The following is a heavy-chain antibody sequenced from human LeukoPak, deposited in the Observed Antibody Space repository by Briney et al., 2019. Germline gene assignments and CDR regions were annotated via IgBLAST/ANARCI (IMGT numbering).Heavy chain of an antibody. Sequence: GGSLRLSCAASGFTFSSYSMNWVRQAPGKGLEWVSSISSSSSYIYYADSVKGRFTISRDNAKNSLYLQVNSLRAEDTAVYYCARDGMYCSSTSCYWGDKYYYYGMDVWGKGTTVTVSS. CDR1: GFTFSSYS. J-gene: IGHJ6*04. CDR3: ARDGMYCSSTSCYWGDKYYYYGMDV. V-gene: IGHV3-21*01. D-gene: IGHD2-2*01. CDR2: ISSSSSYI.